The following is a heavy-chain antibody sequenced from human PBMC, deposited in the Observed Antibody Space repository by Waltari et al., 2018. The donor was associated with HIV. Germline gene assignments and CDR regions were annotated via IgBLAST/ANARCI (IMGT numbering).Heavy chain of an antibody. Sequence: QVQLVQSGAEVKKPGASVKVSCKASGYTFTSYDINWVRQATGQGLEWMGWMHPNRGNTCSPQKFQGRVTMTRNTSISTAYMELSSLRSEDTAVYYCARGRVQVRGAMYYFDYWGQGTLVTVSS. D-gene: IGHD3-10*01. CDR3: ARGRVQVRGAMYYFDY. CDR2: MHPNRGNT. J-gene: IGHJ4*02. V-gene: IGHV1-8*01. CDR1: GYTFTSYD.